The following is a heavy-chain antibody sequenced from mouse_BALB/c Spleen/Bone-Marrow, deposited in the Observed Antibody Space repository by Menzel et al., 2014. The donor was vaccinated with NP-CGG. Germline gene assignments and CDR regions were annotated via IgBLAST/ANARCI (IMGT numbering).Heavy chain of an antibody. CDR2: IWAGGST. CDR1: GFSLTSYG. Sequence: QVQLKHSGPGLVAPSQSLSITCTVYGFSLTSYGVHWVRQPPGKGLEWLGVIWAGGSTDYTSALVSRLSISKDNSKSQVFLKMNSLQTDDTAMYYCARERPNYFDNWGQGTVPTVSS. CDR3: ARERPNYFDN. V-gene: IGHV2-9*02. J-gene: IGHJ2*01.